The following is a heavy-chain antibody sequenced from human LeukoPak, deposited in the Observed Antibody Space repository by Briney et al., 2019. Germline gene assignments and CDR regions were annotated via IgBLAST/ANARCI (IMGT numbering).Heavy chain of an antibody. Sequence: GGSLRLSCAASGFTFSIYWMGWVRQAPGKGLEWVANMNQDGSEKYYVDSVRGRFTISRDNAQNSLYLQMNSLRAEDTAVYYCARVDWGKLDSWGQGTLVTVSS. V-gene: IGHV3-7*01. D-gene: IGHD3-9*01. CDR2: MNQDGSEK. CDR1: GFTFSIYW. J-gene: IGHJ4*02. CDR3: ARVDWGKLDS.